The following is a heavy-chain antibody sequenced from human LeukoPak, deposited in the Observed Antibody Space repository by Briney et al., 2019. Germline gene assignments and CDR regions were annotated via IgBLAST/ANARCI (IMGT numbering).Heavy chain of an antibody. CDR3: ARRGMTTVTTGWFDP. J-gene: IGHJ5*02. D-gene: IGHD4-17*01. Sequence: SGTLSLTCAVSGGSISSSNWWSWVRQPPGKGLEWIGEIYHSGSTNYNPSLKSRVTISVDKSKNQFSLKLSSVTAADTAVYYCARRGMTTVTTGWFDPWGQGTLVTVSS. CDR1: GGSISSSNW. V-gene: IGHV4-4*02. CDR2: IYHSGST.